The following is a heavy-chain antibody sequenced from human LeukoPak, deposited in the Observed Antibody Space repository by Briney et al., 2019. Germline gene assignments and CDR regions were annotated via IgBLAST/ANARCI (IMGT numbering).Heavy chain of an antibody. CDR1: GYTFTSYG. CDR2: ISAYNGNT. V-gene: IGHV1-18*01. D-gene: IGHD2-2*01. Sequence: ASVKVSCKASGYTFTSYGISWVRQAPGQGLEWMGWISAYNGNTNYAQKLQGRVTMTTDTSTSTAYMELRSLRSDDTAVYYCARDTPLPRYCSSTSCLGYYYGMDVWGQGTTVTVSS. CDR3: ARDTPLPRYCSSTSCLGYYYGMDV. J-gene: IGHJ6*02.